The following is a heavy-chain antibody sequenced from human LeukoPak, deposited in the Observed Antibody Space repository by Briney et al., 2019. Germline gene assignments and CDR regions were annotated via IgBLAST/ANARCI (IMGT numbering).Heavy chain of an antibody. D-gene: IGHD3-22*01. CDR1: GFTFSSSA. V-gene: IGHV3-23*01. CDR3: ARDPGPNFSHNGYYVKFRGLGD. J-gene: IGHJ4*02. Sequence: GGSLRLSCAASGFTFSSSAMSWVRQAPGKGLEWVSAISNNGGYTYYADSVQGRFTISRDNSKSTLYLQMNSLRAEDTAAYYCARDPGPNFSHNGYYVKFRGLGDWGQGTLVTVSS. CDR2: ISNNGGYT.